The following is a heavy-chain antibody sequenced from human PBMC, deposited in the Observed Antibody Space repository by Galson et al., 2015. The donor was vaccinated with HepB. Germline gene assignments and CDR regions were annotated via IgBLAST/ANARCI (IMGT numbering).Heavy chain of an antibody. CDR2: MNPNSGNT. D-gene: IGHD2-2*02. V-gene: IGHV1-8*01. J-gene: IGHJ5*02. CDR1: GYTFTSYD. CDR3: ARASIRLYCSSTSCYKPPTGYWFDP. Sequence: SVKVSCKASGYTFTSYDINWVRQATGQGLEWMGWMNPNSGNTGYAQKFQGRVTMTRNTSISTAYMELSSLRSEDTAVYYCARASIRLYCSSTSCYKPPTGYWFDPWGQGTLVTVSS.